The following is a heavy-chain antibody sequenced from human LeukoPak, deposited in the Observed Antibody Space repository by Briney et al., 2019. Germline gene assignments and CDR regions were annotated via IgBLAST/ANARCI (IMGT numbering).Heavy chain of an antibody. V-gene: IGHV1-69*04. CDR3: AKGLPGYDSGLDY. CDR1: GGTFSSYA. CDR2: IIPILGIA. J-gene: IGHJ4*02. Sequence: SVKVSCKASGGTFSSYAFSWVRQAPGQGLEWMGRIIPILGIANYAQKFQGRVTITADKSTSTAYMELSSLRSEDTAVYYCAKGLPGYDSGLDYWGQGTLVTVSS. D-gene: IGHD5-12*01.